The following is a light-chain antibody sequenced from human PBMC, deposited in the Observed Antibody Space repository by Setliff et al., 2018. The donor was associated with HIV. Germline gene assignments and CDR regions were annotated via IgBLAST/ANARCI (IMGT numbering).Light chain of an antibody. CDR3: SAYSTLFIYI. J-gene: IGLJ1*01. V-gene: IGLV2-14*01. CDR1: NSDVGAYNY. CDR2: EVS. Sequence: QSALTQPASVSGSPGQSITISCTGTNSDVGAYNYVSWYQQHPGKAPKLVIYEVSNRPSGVSNRFSGSKSGNTASLTISGLQAEDVADYYCSAYSTLFIYIFGTGTKVTVL.